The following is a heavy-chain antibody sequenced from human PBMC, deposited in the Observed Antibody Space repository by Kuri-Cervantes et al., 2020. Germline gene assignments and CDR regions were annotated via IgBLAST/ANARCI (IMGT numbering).Heavy chain of an antibody. D-gene: IGHD1-26*01. CDR2: IWYDGSNK. V-gene: IGHV3-33*03. CDR1: GFTFSSYG. Sequence: GESLKISCAASGFTFSSYGMHWVRQAPGKGLEWVAVIWYDGSNKYYADSVKGRFTISRDNAKNTLYLQMNSLRAEDTAVYYCAKAPSVYYGIVGATGDYWGQGTLVTVSS. J-gene: IGHJ4*02. CDR3: AKAPSVYYGIVGATGDY.